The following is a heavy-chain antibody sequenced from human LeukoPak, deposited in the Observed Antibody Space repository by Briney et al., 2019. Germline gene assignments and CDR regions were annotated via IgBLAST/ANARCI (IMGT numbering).Heavy chain of an antibody. V-gene: IGHV3-21*01. D-gene: IGHD2-8*01. Sequence: KSGGSLRLFCAASGFTLSNYGMDWVRQAPGKGLEWVSSISSSTTYIYYADSVKGRFTISRDSAKNSLYLQMNSLRAEDSAVYYCAREMDFYYYHMDVWGQGTTVTVSS. CDR1: GFTLSNYG. CDR3: AREMDFYYYHMDV. CDR2: ISSSTTYI. J-gene: IGHJ6*02.